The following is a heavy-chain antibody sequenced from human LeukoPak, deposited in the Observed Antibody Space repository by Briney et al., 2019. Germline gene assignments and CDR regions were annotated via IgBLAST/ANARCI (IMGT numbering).Heavy chain of an antibody. CDR2: ISSSSSYI. V-gene: IGHV3-21*01. CDR1: GFTFSSYS. J-gene: IGHJ4*02. D-gene: IGHD3-10*01. CDR3: ARDVAPMVRGVFYYFDY. Sequence: GGSLRLSCAASGFTFSSYSMNWVRQAPGKGLEWVSSISSSSSYIYYADSVKGRFTISRDNAKNSLYLQMSSLRAEDTAVYYCARDVAPMVRGVFYYFDYWGQGTLVTVSS.